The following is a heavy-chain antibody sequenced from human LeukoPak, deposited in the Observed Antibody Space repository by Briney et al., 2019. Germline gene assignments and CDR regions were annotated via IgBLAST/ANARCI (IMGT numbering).Heavy chain of an antibody. D-gene: IGHD1-26*01. CDR2: IYYSGGT. V-gene: IGHV4-59*08. CDR1: GVSISSRY. J-gene: IGHJ4*02. CDR3: ARLTPYSGSPLGDY. Sequence: SETLSLTCTLSGVSISSRYWSWIRQPPGKGLEWIGSIYYSGGTNYNPSLQGRVTISVDTSKNQFSLKLSSVTAADTAVYYCARLTPYSGSPLGDYWGQGTLVTVSS.